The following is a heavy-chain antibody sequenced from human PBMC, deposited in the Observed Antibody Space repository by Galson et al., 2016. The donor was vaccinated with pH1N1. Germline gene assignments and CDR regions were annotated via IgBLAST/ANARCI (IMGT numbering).Heavy chain of an antibody. CDR3: ARARGHAAMDPFDF. D-gene: IGHD5-18*01. J-gene: IGHJ4*02. V-gene: IGHV1-69*02. Sequence: SVKVSCKASGGTFTSYTITWVRQAPGQGLEWMGRMIPILGLSNYAQKFQCRVTITADKSRSTAYMELSSLKSEETAGYFCARARGHAAMDPFDFWGQGTLVTVSS. CDR2: MIPILGLS. CDR1: GGTFTSYT.